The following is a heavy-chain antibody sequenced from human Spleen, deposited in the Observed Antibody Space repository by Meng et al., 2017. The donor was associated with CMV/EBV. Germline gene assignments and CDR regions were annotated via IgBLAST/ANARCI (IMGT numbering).Heavy chain of an antibody. D-gene: IGHD3-3*01. V-gene: IGHV3-11*01. CDR2: ISSSGSTI. Sequence: FTFSDYYMSWIRQAPGKGLEWVSYISSSGSTIYYADSVKGRFTISRDNAKNSLYLQMNSLRAEDTAVYYCARGRTPRITIFGVDPCDYWGQGTLVTVSS. CDR3: ARGRTPRITIFGVDPCDY. CDR1: FTFSDYY. J-gene: IGHJ4*02.